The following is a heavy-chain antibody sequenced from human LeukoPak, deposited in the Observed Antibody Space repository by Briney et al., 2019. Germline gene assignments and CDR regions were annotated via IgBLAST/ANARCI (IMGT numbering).Heavy chain of an antibody. CDR2: IYHSGSN. V-gene: IGHV4-59*01. Sequence: SETLSLTCTASGGSISSYYWSWIRQPPGKGLEWVGYIYHSGSNNYNPSLKRRVTISLDTSKNQFSLNLISVTAADRAVYYCAGALRQQMVTGWFDPWGQGTLVTVSS. J-gene: IGHJ5*02. D-gene: IGHD6-13*01. CDR3: AGALRQQMVTGWFDP. CDR1: GGSISSYY.